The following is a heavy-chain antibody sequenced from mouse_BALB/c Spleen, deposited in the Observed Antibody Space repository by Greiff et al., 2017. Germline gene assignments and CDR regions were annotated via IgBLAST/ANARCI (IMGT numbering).Heavy chain of an antibody. J-gene: IGHJ4*01. Sequence: VQLVESGPELVKPGASVKISCKASGYAFSSSWMNWVKQRPGQGLEWIGRIYPGDGDTNYNGKFKGKATLTADKSSSTAYMQLSSLTSVDSAVYFCARGKDAMDYWGQGTSVTVSS. CDR3: ARGKDAMDY. D-gene: IGHD2-1*01. CDR2: IYPGDGDT. V-gene: IGHV1-82*01. CDR1: GYAFSSSW.